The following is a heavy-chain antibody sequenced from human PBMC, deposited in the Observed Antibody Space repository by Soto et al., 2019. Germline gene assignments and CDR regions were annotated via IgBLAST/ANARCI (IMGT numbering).Heavy chain of an antibody. J-gene: IGHJ6*01. CDR2: INAGNGKT. Sequence: ASVKVSCKASGYTFTNYAIHWVRQAPGQRLEWMGWINAGNGKTKYAQNFQGRVTITRDTSTNTAYMELNSLRSEDTAVYYCARDREYSYGYYGMDVWGQGTTVNGS. V-gene: IGHV1-3*01. D-gene: IGHD5-18*01. CDR3: ARDREYSYGYYGMDV. CDR1: GYTFTNYA.